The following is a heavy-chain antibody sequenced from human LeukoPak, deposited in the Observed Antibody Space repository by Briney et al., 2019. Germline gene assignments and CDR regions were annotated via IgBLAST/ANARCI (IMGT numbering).Heavy chain of an antibody. V-gene: IGHV4-38-2*02. CDR1: GYSISSGYY. J-gene: IGHJ4*02. CDR3: AREAYCGGDCYSGFDY. CDR2: IYESGST. Sequence: PSKTLSLTCTVSGYSISSGYYWGWIRQPPGKGLEWIGSIYESGSTYYNPSLKSRVTISVDTSKNQFSLKLSSVTAADTAVYYCAREAYCGGDCYSGFDYWGQGTLVTVSS. D-gene: IGHD2-21*02.